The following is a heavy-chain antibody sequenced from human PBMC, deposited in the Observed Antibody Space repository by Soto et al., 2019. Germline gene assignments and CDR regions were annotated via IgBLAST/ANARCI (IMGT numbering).Heavy chain of an antibody. J-gene: IGHJ6*03. CDR1: GFTFSSYW. CDR2: IKQDGSEK. Sequence: EVQLVESGGGLVQPGGSLRLSCAASGFTFSSYWMSWVRQAPGKGLEWVANIKQDGSEKYYVDSVKGRFTISRDNAKNSLYLQMNSLRAEGTAVYYCARSPWLVPHYYYYYMDVWGKGTTVTVSS. D-gene: IGHD6-19*01. CDR3: ARSPWLVPHYYYYYMDV. V-gene: IGHV3-7*01.